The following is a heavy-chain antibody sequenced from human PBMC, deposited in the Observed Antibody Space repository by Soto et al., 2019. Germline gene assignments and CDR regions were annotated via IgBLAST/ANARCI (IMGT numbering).Heavy chain of an antibody. CDR3: ARTLYTSGWHFDY. D-gene: IGHD6-19*01. J-gene: IGHJ4*02. Sequence: SETLSLTCTVSGGSLSSSSYYWGWIRQPPGKGLEWIGSGFYSGSTYYNPSLKSRVTISVDTSKNQFSLKLSSVTAADTAVYYCARTLYTSGWHFDYWGQGTLVTVSS. CDR2: GFYSGST. V-gene: IGHV4-39*01. CDR1: GGSLSSSSYY.